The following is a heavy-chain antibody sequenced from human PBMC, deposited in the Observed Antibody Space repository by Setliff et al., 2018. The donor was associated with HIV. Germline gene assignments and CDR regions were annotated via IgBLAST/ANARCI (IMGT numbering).Heavy chain of an antibody. V-gene: IGHV4-38-2*01. CDR2: IYHSGST. CDR3: ARVRGSSGWYVFDY. J-gene: IGHJ4*02. Sequence: KLPETLSLTCAVSGYSISSGYYWGWIRQPPGKGLEWIGTIYHSGSTYYNPSLKSRLTISVDTSKNQFSLKLNSVTAADTAVYYCARVRGSSGWYVFDYWGQGTLVTV. D-gene: IGHD6-19*01. CDR1: GYSISSGYY.